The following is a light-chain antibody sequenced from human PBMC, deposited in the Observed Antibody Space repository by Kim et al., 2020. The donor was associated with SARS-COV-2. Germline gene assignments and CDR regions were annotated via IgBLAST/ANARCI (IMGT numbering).Light chain of an antibody. CDR2: DVS. CDR1: ENIDRW. Sequence: VGDRVTIACRASENIDRWLAWYQQKTGKAPKLLIYDVSSLESGVPSRFSGSGSGTEFTLTISSLQPDDFATYFCQQYLSSSPSVSFGGGTKVDIK. V-gene: IGKV1-5*01. CDR3: QQYLSSSPSVS. J-gene: IGKJ4*01.